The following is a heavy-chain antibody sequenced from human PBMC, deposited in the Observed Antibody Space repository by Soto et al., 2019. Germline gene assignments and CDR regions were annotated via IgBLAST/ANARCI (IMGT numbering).Heavy chain of an antibody. Sequence: PSATLALTCSFSGVSISGSYWIWIRHSPGKGLELLGYVYYTGSTNYSPSLRSRVSISVDTSKNEFSLRLSSVTAADTAVYFCARSVAVPGAHIDYWGQGTQVTVSS. CDR3: ARSVAVPGAHIDY. D-gene: IGHD6-19*01. CDR2: VYYTGST. CDR1: GVSISGSY. J-gene: IGHJ4*02. V-gene: IGHV4-59*01.